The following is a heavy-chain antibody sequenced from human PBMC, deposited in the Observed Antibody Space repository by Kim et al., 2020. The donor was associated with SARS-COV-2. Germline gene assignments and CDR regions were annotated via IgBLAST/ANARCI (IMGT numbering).Heavy chain of an antibody. CDR1: GGSISSYY. CDR3: ARGYCSGGSCYGPSTFDY. Sequence: SETLSLTCTVSGGSISSYYWSWVRQPPGKGLEWIGYIYNSRSTNYNPSLKRRVTITVDTTKNQFSLKLSSVLGADTAVYYCARGYCSGGSCYGPSTFDYWGQGSLVTVSS. D-gene: IGHD2-15*01. J-gene: IGHJ4*02. V-gene: IGHV4-59*08. CDR2: IYNSRST.